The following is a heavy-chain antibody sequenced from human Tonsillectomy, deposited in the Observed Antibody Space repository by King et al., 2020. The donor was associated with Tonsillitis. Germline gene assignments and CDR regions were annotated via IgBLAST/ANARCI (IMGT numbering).Heavy chain of an antibody. CDR2: FYSGGST. D-gene: IGHD1-26*01. CDR1: GFTVSSNY. J-gene: IGHJ5*02. CDR3: ARADYYNWFDP. V-gene: IGHV3-53*01. Sequence: VQLVESGGGLIQPGGSLRLSCAASGFTVSSNYMSWVRQAPGKGLEWVSVFYSGGSTYYADSVKGRFTISRDNSKNTLYLQMNSLRAEDTAVYYCARADYYNWFDPWGQGTLVTVSS.